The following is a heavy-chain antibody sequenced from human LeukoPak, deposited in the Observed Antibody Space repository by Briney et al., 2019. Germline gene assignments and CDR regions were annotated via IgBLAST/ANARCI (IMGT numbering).Heavy chain of an antibody. D-gene: IGHD3-10*01. J-gene: IGHJ4*02. V-gene: IGHV1-8*01. CDR2: MNPNSGNT. CDR1: GYTFTSYD. CDR3: ARHIWFGELFLPFDY. Sequence: ASVKVSCKASGYTFTSYDINWVRQATGQGLEWMGWMNPNSGNTGYAQKFQGRVTMTRNTSISTAYMELNSLRAEDTAVYYCARHIWFGELFLPFDYWGQGTLVTVSS.